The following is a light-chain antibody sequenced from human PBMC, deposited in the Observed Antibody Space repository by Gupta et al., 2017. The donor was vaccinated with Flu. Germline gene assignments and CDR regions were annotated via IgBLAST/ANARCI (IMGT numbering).Light chain of an antibody. V-gene: IGLV3-21*02. CDR2: EDI. Sequence: SYVLAQPPSVSVAPGQTARSTCRGNNMGRKSVHWYQQKPRQAPVLVCSEDIDRPSGIPERFSASNSGTKAIRTLSRVEAGDGADDAGQASASSSDQVGCGGGTKL. J-gene: IGLJ2*01. CDR1: NMGRKS. CDR3: QASASSSDQVG.